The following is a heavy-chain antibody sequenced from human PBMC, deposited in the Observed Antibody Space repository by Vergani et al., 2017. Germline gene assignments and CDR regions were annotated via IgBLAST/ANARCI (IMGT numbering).Heavy chain of an antibody. D-gene: IGHD2-21*02. J-gene: IGHJ3*02. CDR1: GGPISSYY. CDR2: IYYSGST. CDR3: ARNPYCGGDCYSDACDI. V-gene: IGHV4-59*01. Sequence: QVQLQESGPGLVKPSETLSLTCTVSGGPISSYYWSCIRQPPGKGLEWIGYIYYSGSTNYNPSLKSRVTIAVDTSKNQFSLKLRSVTAADTAVYYCARNPYCGGDCYSDACDIWAQGTMVTVSS.